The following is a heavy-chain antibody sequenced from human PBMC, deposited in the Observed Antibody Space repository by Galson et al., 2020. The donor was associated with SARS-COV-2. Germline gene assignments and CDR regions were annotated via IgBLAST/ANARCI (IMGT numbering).Heavy chain of an antibody. CDR1: GYTFTSYY. CDR2: INPSGGST. D-gene: IGHD2-2*01. Sequence: ASVKVSCKASGYTFTSYYMYWVRQAPGQGLEWMGIINPSGGSTSYAQKFQGRVTMTRDTSTSTVYMEPSSLRSEDTAVYYCARGGGYCSSTSFLGRFSWFDPWGQGTLGTVSS. V-gene: IGHV1-46*01. J-gene: IGHJ5*02. CDR3: ARGGGYCSSTSFLGRFSWFDP.